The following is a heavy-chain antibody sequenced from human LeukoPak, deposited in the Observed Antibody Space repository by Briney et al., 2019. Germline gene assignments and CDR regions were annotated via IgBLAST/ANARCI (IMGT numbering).Heavy chain of an antibody. J-gene: IGHJ3*02. V-gene: IGHV1-46*01. CDR2: INPSGGST. D-gene: IGHD1-7*01. CDR3: ARDRFPGTSIVDAFDI. Sequence: GASVKVSCKASGYTFTSYYMHWVRQAPGQGLEWMGIINPSGGSTSHAQKFQGRVTMTRDTSTSTVYMELSSLRSEDTAVYYCARDRFPGTSIVDAFDIWGQGTMVTVSS. CDR1: GYTFTSYY.